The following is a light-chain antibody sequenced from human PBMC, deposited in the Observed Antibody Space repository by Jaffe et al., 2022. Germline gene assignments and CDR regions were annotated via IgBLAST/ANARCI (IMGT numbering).Light chain of an antibody. CDR1: SSNIGNNW. CDR3: GTWDASLSAEV. J-gene: IGLJ2*01. CDR2: ENN. Sequence: QSVLTQPPSVSAAPRQKVTISCSGSSSNIGNNWVSWYQQFPGTAPKLLIYENNKRPSGIPDRFSGSRSGTSATLGITGLQTGDEADYYCGTWDASLSAEVFGGGTKLTVL. V-gene: IGLV1-51*02.